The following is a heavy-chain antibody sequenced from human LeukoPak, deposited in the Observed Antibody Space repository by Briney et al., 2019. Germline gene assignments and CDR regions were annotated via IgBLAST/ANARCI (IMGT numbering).Heavy chain of an antibody. D-gene: IGHD1-26*01. Sequence: TSETLSLTCTVSGGSISSYYWSWIRQPPGKGLEWIGYISYSGSINYNPSLKSRVTISVDTSKNQFSLKLSSVTAADTAVYYCARYSYSGSDAFDIWGQGTMVTVSS. J-gene: IGHJ3*02. V-gene: IGHV4-59*01. CDR3: ARYSYSGSDAFDI. CDR2: ISYSGSI. CDR1: GGSISSYY.